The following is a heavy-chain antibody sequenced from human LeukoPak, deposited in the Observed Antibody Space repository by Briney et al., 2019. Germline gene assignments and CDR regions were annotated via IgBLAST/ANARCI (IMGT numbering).Heavy chain of an antibody. CDR3: ARVSWFPGTSYYYMDV. J-gene: IGHJ6*03. V-gene: IGHV4-39*07. CDR2: IYYSGST. CDR1: GGSISSSSYY. D-gene: IGHD1-1*01. Sequence: MSSETLSLTCTVSGGSISSSSYYWGWIRQPPGKGLEWIGSIYYSGSTYYNPSLKSRVTISVDTSKNQFSLKLSSVTAADTAVYYCARVSWFPGTSYYYMDVWGKGTTVTVSS.